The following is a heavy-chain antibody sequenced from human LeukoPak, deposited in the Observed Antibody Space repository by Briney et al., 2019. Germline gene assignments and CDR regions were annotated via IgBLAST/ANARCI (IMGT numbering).Heavy chain of an antibody. J-gene: IGHJ4*02. CDR3: ARDRVNWNDVGGLFDY. D-gene: IGHD1-1*01. V-gene: IGHV3-53*01. CDR2: IYSGGST. CDR1: GFTVSSNY. Sequence: GGSLRLSCAASGFTVSSNYMSWVRQAPGKGQEWVSLIYSGGSTSYADSVKGRFTFSRDNSKNTLYHQMNSLRAEDTAVYYCARDRVNWNDVGGLFDYWGQGTLVTVSS.